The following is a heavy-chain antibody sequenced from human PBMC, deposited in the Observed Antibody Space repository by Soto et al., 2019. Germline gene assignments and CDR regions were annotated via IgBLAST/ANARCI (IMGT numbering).Heavy chain of an antibody. J-gene: IGHJ5*02. CDR3: ARGYDWFDP. Sequence: LSLTCSVSGDSISSSYWSWIRQPPGKGLEWIGYIYYSGSTNYNPSLKSRVTISLDTSKNQFSLKVSSVTAADTAVYYCARGYDWFDPWGQGTLVTVSS. CDR1: GDSISSSY. D-gene: IGHD5-12*01. V-gene: IGHV4-59*01. CDR2: IYYSGST.